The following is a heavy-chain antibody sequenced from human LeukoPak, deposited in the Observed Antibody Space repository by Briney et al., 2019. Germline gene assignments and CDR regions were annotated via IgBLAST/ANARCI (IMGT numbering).Heavy chain of an antibody. Sequence: SETLSLTCTVSGGSISSGDYYWSWIRQPPGKGLEWIGYIYYSGSTYYNPSLRSRVTISVDTSKNQFSLKLSSVTAADTAVYYCARGGVVVGATLFDYRGQGTLVTVSS. CDR2: IYYSGST. J-gene: IGHJ4*02. CDR1: GGSISSGDYY. D-gene: IGHD2-15*01. V-gene: IGHV4-30-4*01. CDR3: ARGGVVVGATLFDY.